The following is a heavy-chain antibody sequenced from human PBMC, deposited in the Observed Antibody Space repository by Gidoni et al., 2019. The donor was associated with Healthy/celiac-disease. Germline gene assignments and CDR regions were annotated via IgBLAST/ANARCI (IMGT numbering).Heavy chain of an antibody. V-gene: IGHV3-21*01. CDR1: GFPFSGYS. J-gene: IGHJ6*03. CDR2: ISSSSSYI. D-gene: IGHD6-13*01. Sequence: EVQLVESGGGLVKPGGSLRLSCAASGFPFSGYSLNWVRQAPGKGLEWVSSISSSSSYIYYADSVKGRFTISRDNAKNSLYLQMNSLRAEDTAVYYCARAGYSSTLGYYYYYMDVWGKGTTVTVSS. CDR3: ARAGYSSTLGYYYYYMDV.